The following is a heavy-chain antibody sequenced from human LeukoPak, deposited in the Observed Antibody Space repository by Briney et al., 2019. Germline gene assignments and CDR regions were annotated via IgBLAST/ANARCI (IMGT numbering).Heavy chain of an antibody. D-gene: IGHD2-2*02. V-gene: IGHV1-8*01. J-gene: IGHJ5*02. CDR3: ARGGCSSTSCYNGEDWFDP. CDR1: GYTYTSYD. CDR2: MNPYRGNT. Sequence: ASVKVSCKAAGYTYTSYDINWVRQATGQGLEWMGWMNPYRGNTGYAQKFQGRVTMTRNTSISTAYMELSSLRSEDTAVYYCARGGCSSTSCYNGEDWFDPWGQGTLVTVSS.